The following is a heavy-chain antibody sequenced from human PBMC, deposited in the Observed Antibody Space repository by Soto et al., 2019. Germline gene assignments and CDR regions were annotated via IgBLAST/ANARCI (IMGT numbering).Heavy chain of an antibody. CDR1: GFTFYNHG. D-gene: IGHD3-10*01. J-gene: IGHJ6*03. CDR3: AKEDSGFSGYMDV. Sequence: EVQLVESGGGLVQPGRSLRLSCVASGFTFYNHGMHWVRQAPGRGLEWVSGITWSSDSMGYADSVKGRFTISRDNAKNSLYLQMNSLRPEDTALYYCAKEDSGFSGYMDVWGKGTTVIVSS. CDR2: ITWSSDSM. V-gene: IGHV3-9*01.